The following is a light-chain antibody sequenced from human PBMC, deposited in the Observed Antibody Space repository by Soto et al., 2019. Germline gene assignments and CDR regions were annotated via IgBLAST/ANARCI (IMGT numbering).Light chain of an antibody. CDR2: AAS. J-gene: IGKJ2*01. CDR3: QQYYSYPGST. CDR1: QGISSY. Sequence: AIRMTQSPSSLSASTGDRVTITCRASQGISSYLAWYQQKPGKAPKLLIYAASTLQSGVPSRFSGSGSGTDFTLTISFLQSEDFATYYCQQYYSYPGSTFGQGTKLEIK. V-gene: IGKV1-8*01.